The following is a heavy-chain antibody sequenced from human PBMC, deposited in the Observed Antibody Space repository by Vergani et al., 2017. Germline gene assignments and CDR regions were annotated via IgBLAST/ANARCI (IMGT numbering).Heavy chain of an antibody. J-gene: IGHJ1*01. CDR3: TRHGRSGWAGYFQH. V-gene: IGHV4-39*01. Sequence: QTQLQESGPGLVKPSETLSLSCTVSGDSISTSSYAWGWIRQPPGKTLEWIGTVFYGGRTSYNPSLKSRVTLSLDTSKKQISLHLTSVTAADTAVYYCTRHGRSGWAGYFQHWGQGTLVTASS. D-gene: IGHD6-19*01. CDR1: GDSISTSSYA. CDR2: VFYGGRT.